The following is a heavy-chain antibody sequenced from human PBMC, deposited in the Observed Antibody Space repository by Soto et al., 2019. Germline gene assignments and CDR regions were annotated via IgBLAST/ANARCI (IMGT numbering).Heavy chain of an antibody. CDR1: GFTFSNYG. D-gene: IGHD3-22*01. J-gene: IGHJ4*02. CDR2: ISYDGRTK. V-gene: IGHV3-30*18. CDR3: AKRADSSGYYPPDY. Sequence: GSLRLSCAASGFTFSNYGMHWVRQAPGKGLEWVTLISYDGRTKFYVDSVKGRFTISRDNSKNTLYLQMNSLRVEDTAVYYCAKRADSSGYYPPDYWGQGTLVTVSS.